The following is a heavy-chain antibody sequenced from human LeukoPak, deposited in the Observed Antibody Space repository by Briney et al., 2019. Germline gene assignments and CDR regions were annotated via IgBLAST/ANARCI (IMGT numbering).Heavy chain of an antibody. CDR1: GFTFSSYA. CDR3: ARALTVTTGSFDY. D-gene: IGHD4-17*01. CDR2: ISYDGSNK. Sequence: PGGSLRLSCAASGFTFSSYAMHWVRQAPGKGLEWVAVISYDGSNKYYADSVKGRFTISRDNSKNTLYLQMNSLRAEDTAVYYCARALTVTTGSFDYWGQGTLVTVSS. V-gene: IGHV3-30-3*01. J-gene: IGHJ4*02.